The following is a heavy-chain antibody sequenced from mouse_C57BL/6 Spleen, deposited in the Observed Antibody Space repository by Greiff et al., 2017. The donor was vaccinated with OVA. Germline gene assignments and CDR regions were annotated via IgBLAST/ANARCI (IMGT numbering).Heavy chain of an antibody. Sequence: EVQLQQSGPELVKPGASVKMSCKASGYTFTDYNMHWVKQSHGKSLEWIGYINPNNGGTSYNQKFKGKATLTVNKSSSTAYMELRSLTSEDSAVYYCARSGLRLLYFDVWGTGTTVTVSS. V-gene: IGHV1-22*01. D-gene: IGHD2-4*01. CDR1: GYTFTDYN. CDR2: INPNNGGT. J-gene: IGHJ1*03. CDR3: ARSGLRLLYFDV.